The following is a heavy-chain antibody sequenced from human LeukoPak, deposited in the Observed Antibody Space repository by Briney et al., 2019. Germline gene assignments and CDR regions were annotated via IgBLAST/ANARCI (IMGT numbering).Heavy chain of an antibody. J-gene: IGHJ4*02. Sequence: PGGSLRLSCAASGFTFSSYSMNWVRQAPGKGLEWVSYISSSSTIYYADSAKGRFTISRDNAKSSLYLQMNSLRAEDTAVYYCARDCGFGNFDYWGQGTLVTVSS. D-gene: IGHD3-10*01. CDR3: ARDCGFGNFDY. V-gene: IGHV3-48*04. CDR1: GFTFSSYS. CDR2: ISSSSTI.